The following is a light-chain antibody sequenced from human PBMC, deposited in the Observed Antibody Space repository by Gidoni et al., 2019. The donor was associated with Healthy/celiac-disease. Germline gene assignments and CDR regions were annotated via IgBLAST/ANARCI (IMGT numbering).Light chain of an antibody. CDR1: QSVSSSY. J-gene: IGKJ4*01. CDR3: QQYGSSPLT. CDR2: GAS. Sequence: SQSVSSSYLAWYQQKPGQAPRLLIYGASSRATGIPDRFSGSGSGTDFTLTISRLEPEDFAVYYCQQYGSSPLTFGGXTKVEIK. V-gene: IGKV3-20*01.